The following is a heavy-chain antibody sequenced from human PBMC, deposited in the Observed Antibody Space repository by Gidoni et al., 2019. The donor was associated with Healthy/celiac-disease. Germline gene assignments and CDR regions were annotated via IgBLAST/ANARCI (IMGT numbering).Heavy chain of an antibody. V-gene: IGHV3-23*01. Sequence: EVQLLESGGGLVQPGGSLRLSCAASGFTFSSYAMSWVRQAPGKGLEWVSAISGSGGSTYYADAVKGRFTISRDNSKNTLYLQMNSLRAEDTAVYYCAKDRGVPAARWVRYYYYYMDVWGKGTTVTVSS. J-gene: IGHJ6*03. D-gene: IGHD2-2*01. CDR2: ISGSGGST. CDR3: AKDRGVPAARWVRYYYYYMDV. CDR1: GFTFSSYA.